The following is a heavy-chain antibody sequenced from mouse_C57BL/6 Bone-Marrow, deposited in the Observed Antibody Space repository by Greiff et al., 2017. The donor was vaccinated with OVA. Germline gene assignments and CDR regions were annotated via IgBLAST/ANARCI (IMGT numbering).Heavy chain of an antibody. Sequence: EVNLVESGGGLVKPGGSLKLSCAASGFTFSSYAMSWVRQTPEKRLEWVATISDGGSYTYYPDNVKGRFTISRDNAKNNLYLQMSHLKSEDTAMYYCARDHGYGNYGYWGQGTTLTVSS. V-gene: IGHV5-4*01. CDR1: GFTFSSYA. CDR3: ARDHGYGNYGY. D-gene: IGHD2-1*01. CDR2: ISDGGSYT. J-gene: IGHJ2*01.